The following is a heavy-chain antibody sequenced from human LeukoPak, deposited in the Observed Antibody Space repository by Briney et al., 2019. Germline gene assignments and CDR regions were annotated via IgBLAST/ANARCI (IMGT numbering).Heavy chain of an antibody. Sequence: ASVKVSCKASGYTFTSYDISWVRQAPGQGLEWMGWISAYNGNTNYAQKLQGRVTMTTDTSTSTAYMELGRLRSDDTAVYYCAREAYDSGSFRTDYYYMDVWGKGTTVTISS. V-gene: IGHV1-18*01. CDR3: AREAYDSGSFRTDYYYMDV. D-gene: IGHD3-10*01. CDR1: GYTFTSYD. J-gene: IGHJ6*03. CDR2: ISAYNGNT.